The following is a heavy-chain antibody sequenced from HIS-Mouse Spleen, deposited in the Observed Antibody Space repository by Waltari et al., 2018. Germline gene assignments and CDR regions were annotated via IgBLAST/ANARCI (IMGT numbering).Heavy chain of an antibody. V-gene: IGHV3-30*04. CDR1: GFTFSSYA. Sequence: QVQLVESGGGVVQPGRSLRLSCAASGFTFSSYAMHWVRQAPGRGGEWVVVITYDGSNKYYADSVKGRFTISRDNSKNTLYLQMNSLRAEDTAVYYCARGAGGWELVDYWGQGTLVTVSS. J-gene: IGHJ4*02. CDR3: ARGAGGWELVDY. D-gene: IGHD1-26*01. CDR2: ITYDGSNK.